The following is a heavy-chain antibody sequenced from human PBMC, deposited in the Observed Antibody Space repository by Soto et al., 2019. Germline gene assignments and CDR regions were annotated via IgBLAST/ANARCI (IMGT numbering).Heavy chain of an antibody. V-gene: IGHV1-3*01. J-gene: IGHJ5*02. CDR2: INAGNGNT. CDR3: ARSGQWLVLGWFDP. CDR1: GYTFTSYA. Sequence: ASVKVSCKASGYTFTSYAMHWVRQAPGQRLEWMGWINAGNGNTKYSQKFQGRVTITRDTSASTAYVELSSLRSEDTAVYYCARSGQWLVLGWFDPWGQGTLVTVSS. D-gene: IGHD6-19*01.